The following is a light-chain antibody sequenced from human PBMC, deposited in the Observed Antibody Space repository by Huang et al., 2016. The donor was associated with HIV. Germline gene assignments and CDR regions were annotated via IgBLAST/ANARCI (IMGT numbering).Light chain of an antibody. Sequence: EIVMTQSPATLSVSPGERATLSCRASQSINTNLVWYQQRPGQAHRLLIYDASTRATGIPARFSGSGSGTEFTLTISSLQSEDFAVYYCQQNNNWPPLYTFGQGTKLEIK. CDR1: QSINTN. CDR3: QQNNNWPPLYT. V-gene: IGKV3-15*01. J-gene: IGKJ2*01. CDR2: DAS.